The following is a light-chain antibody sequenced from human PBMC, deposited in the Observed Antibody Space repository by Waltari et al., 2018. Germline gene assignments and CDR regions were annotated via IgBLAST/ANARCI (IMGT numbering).Light chain of an antibody. CDR2: DTN. J-gene: IGLJ3*02. Sequence: QAVVTQEPSLTVSPGGTVTLTCGSSTGAVTNGHYPSWLQQKPGQAPRTLIYDTNNKHSWTPARFSVSLRWGKAALTLSGAQPEDEAEYYCLLSYSDARVFGGGTKVTVL. V-gene: IGLV7-46*01. CDR3: LLSYSDARV. CDR1: TGAVTNGHY.